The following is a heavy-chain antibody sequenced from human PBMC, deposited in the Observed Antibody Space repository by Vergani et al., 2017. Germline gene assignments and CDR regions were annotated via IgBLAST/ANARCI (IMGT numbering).Heavy chain of an antibody. D-gene: IGHD6-19*01. CDR2: FYYSGST. J-gene: IGHJ4*02. CDR3: AAGDSSGWTFDY. V-gene: IGHV4-39*01. CDR1: GGSISSSPYY. Sequence: QLQLQESGPGLVKPSETLSLTCTVSGGSISSSPYYWGWIRQPPGKGLEWIGSFYYSGSTYYNPSLKSRVTISVDTSKNQFSLKLSSVTAADTAVYYCAAGDSSGWTFDYWGQGTLVTVSS.